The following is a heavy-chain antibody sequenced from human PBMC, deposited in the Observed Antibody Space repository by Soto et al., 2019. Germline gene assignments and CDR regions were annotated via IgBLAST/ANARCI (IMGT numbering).Heavy chain of an antibody. CDR1: GFTFSSYA. J-gene: IGHJ6*02. D-gene: IGHD6-19*01. CDR3: ARDLHAVGAVGAPRSYYYDMDV. Sequence: QVQLVESGGGVVQPGRSLRLSCAASGFTFSSYAMHWVRQAPGKGLEWVAVISYDETNKYYADSVKGRFTISRDNSKNSLYLQMNSLGAGATAVYYCARDLHAVGAVGAPRSYYYDMDVGGQGTTVTVSS. V-gene: IGHV3-30-3*01. CDR2: ISYDETNK.